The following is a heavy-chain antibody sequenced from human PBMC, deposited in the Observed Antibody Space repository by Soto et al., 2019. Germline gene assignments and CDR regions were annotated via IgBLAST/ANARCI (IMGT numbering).Heavy chain of an antibody. CDR3: ARAIDMKSLDY. CDR2: FNAGNGKT. CDR1: GYTLTSYA. D-gene: IGHD2-15*01. V-gene: IGHV1-3*01. Sequence: QVQLVQSGAEVKKPGPSVKVSCKPSGYTLTSYAMNGVRKAPGKRLEWMGGFNAGNGKTKYSQKFQGRVTITRDTSASTAYMELSSLRSEDTAVYYCARAIDMKSLDYWGQGTLVTVSS. J-gene: IGHJ4*02.